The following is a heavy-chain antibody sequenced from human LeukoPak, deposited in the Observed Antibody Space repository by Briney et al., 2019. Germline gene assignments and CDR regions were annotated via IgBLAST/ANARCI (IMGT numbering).Heavy chain of an antibody. CDR2: IKQDGSEK. Sequence: GGSLRLSCAASGFTFSSYWMSWVSQAPGKGLEWVANIKQDGSEKYYVDSVKGRFTISRDNAKNSLYLQMNSLRAEDTAVYYCARDGDEQLWAPVYGMDVWGQGTTVTVSS. D-gene: IGHD5-18*01. CDR3: ARDGDEQLWAPVYGMDV. J-gene: IGHJ6*02. CDR1: GFTFSSYW. V-gene: IGHV3-7*04.